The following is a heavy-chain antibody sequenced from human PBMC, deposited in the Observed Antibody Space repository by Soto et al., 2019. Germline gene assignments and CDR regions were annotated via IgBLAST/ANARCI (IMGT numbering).Heavy chain of an antibody. CDR2: ISWNSGSR. V-gene: IGHV3-9*01. J-gene: IGHJ3*02. CDR3: ARAWLRDAAFDI. D-gene: IGHD5-12*01. CDR1: GFTFDDYA. Sequence: EVQLVESGGGLVQPGRSLRLSCAASGFTFDDYAMHWVRQAPGKGLEWVSGISWNSGSRGYADSVKGRFTISRDNAKNSLYLQMKSLRAEDTALYYCARAWLRDAAFDIWGQGKMVTVSS.